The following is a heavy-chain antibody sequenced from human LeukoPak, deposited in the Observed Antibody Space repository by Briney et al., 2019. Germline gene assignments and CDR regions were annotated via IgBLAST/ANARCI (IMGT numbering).Heavy chain of an antibody. D-gene: IGHD3-22*01. Sequence: GESLKISCKGSGYSFSSNWIGWVRQMPGKGLEWMGIIYPDDSDTRYSPSFQGQVTISADKSINTAYLQWSSLKASDTAMYYCARRDYDSSGSDYWGQGTLVTVSS. J-gene: IGHJ4*02. V-gene: IGHV5-51*01. CDR2: IYPDDSDT. CDR3: ARRDYDSSGSDY. CDR1: GYSFSSNW.